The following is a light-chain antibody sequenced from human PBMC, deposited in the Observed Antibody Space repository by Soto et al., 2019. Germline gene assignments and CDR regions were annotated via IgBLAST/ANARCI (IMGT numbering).Light chain of an antibody. CDR2: EVS. V-gene: IGLV2-14*01. CDR3: SSYTSSSTPFV. Sequence: QSVLTQPASVSGSPGQSITISCTGTSSDIGGYDYVSWYQHHPGKAPKLMIYEVSNRPSGISNRFSGSKSANTASLTISGLQAEDAADYYCSSYTSSSTPFVFGTGTKVTVL. J-gene: IGLJ1*01. CDR1: SSDIGGYDY.